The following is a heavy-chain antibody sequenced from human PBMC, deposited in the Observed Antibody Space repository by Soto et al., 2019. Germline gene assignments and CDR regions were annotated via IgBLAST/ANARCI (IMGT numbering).Heavy chain of an antibody. CDR2: IYHSGST. D-gene: IGHD1-26*01. J-gene: IGHJ4*02. CDR3: ARDFSGTYTTPFSREYDY. CDR1: GGSISSGGYS. V-gene: IGHV4-30-2*01. Sequence: PSETLSLTCAVSGGSISSGGYSWSWIRQPPGKGLEWIGYIYHSGSTYYNPSLQGRVTMTTDTSTSTAYMELRSLRSDDTAVYYCARDFSGTYTTPFSREYDYWGQGTLVTVSS.